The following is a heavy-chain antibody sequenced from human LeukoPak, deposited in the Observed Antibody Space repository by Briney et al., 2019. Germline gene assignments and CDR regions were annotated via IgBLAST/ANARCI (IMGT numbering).Heavy chain of an antibody. V-gene: IGHV4-39*01. CDR3: ANLQH. CDR2: IYYSGST. D-gene: IGHD1-14*01. CDR1: GGSISNSHYY. J-gene: IGHJ1*01. Sequence: SETLSLTCTVSGGSISNSHYYWGWIRQPPGKGLEWIGSIYYSGSTYYSPSLRSRLTISVDTSKNQFSLKLSSVTAADTAVYYCANLQHWGQGTLVTVSS.